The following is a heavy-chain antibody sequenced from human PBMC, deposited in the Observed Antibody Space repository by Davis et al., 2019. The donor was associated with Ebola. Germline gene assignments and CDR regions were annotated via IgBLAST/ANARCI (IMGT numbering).Heavy chain of an antibody. CDR2: ITKGSDAI. CDR1: GFVFSDFS. Sequence: PGGSLRLSCVASGFVFSDFSMNWVRQAPGKGLEWITYITKGSDAIHYADSVKGRFTVSRDNAKKSVFLQMSSLRDEDSAVYYCARDRFFAFDFWSQGVHVSVSS. V-gene: IGHV3-48*02. D-gene: IGHD3/OR15-3a*01. J-gene: IGHJ4*02. CDR3: ARDRFFAFDF.